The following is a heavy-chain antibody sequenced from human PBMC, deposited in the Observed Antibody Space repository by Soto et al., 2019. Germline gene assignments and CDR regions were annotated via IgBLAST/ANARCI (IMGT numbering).Heavy chain of an antibody. D-gene: IGHD3-10*01. V-gene: IGHV3-30*18. CDR1: GFTFSSYG. J-gene: IGHJ6*02. CDR2: ISYDGSNK. CDR3: ANTRQIYGSGPLNGMDV. Sequence: QVQLVESGGGVVQPGRSLRLSCAASGFTFSSYGMHWVRQAPGKGLEWVAVISYDGSNKYYADSVKGRFTISRDNSKNTLYLQMNSLRAEDTAVYYCANTRQIYGSGPLNGMDVWGQGTTVTVSS.